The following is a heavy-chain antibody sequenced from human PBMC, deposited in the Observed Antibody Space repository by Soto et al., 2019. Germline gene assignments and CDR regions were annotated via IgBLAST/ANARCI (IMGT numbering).Heavy chain of an antibody. J-gene: IGHJ6*02. Sequence: GGSLRLSCAASGFTFSSYAMSWVRQAPGKGLEWVSAISGSGGSTYYADSVKGRFTISRDNSKNTLYLQMNSLRAEDTAVYYCARDKGAYYYGMDVWGQGTTVAVSS. V-gene: IGHV3-23*01. CDR2: ISGSGGST. CDR1: GFTFSSYA. CDR3: ARDKGAYYYGMDV.